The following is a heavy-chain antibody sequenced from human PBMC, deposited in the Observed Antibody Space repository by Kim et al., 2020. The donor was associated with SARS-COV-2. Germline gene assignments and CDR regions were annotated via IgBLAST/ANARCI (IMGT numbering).Heavy chain of an antibody. V-gene: IGHV4-4*02. CDR3: ARDLGGYNFGLDY. CDR1: GGSISSSNW. Sequence: SETLSLTCAVSGGSISSSNWWSWVRQPPGKGLEWFGEIYHSGSTNYNPSLKSRVTISVDKSKNQFSLKLSSVTAADTAVYYCARDLGGYNFGLDYWGQGTLVTVSS. J-gene: IGHJ4*02. D-gene: IGHD3-22*01. CDR2: IYHSGST.